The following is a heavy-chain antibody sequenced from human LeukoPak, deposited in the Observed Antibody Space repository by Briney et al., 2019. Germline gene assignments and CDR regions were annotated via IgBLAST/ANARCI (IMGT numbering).Heavy chain of an antibody. CDR1: GFTVSSNY. Sequence: GGCLRLSCAASGFTVSSNYINSARQAPGKGLEWVSLIYGSTSADYAASVKGRFTISRDTSMNTVYLQMNSLRAEDTAVYYCSRLNFGDDYWGQGTLVTVSS. D-gene: IGHD3-10*01. J-gene: IGHJ4*02. CDR3: SRLNFGDDY. V-gene: IGHV3-66*01. CDR2: IYGSTSA.